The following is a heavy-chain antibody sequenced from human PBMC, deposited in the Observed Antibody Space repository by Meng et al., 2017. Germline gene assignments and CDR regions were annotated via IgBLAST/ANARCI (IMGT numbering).Heavy chain of an antibody. V-gene: IGHV4-4*02. Sequence: HLQRSGPGRLDASAPRAPSCSAAGASMSSNKLMHRVRQPPGKGLEWIGESYHSGRTNYTPSLKSRVTISVDKSKTQFSLKLSSVTAADTAVYYCARGTDYGDYYFDYWGQGTLVTVSS. CDR3: ARGTDYGDYYFDY. CDR2: SYHSGRT. CDR1: GASMSSNKL. J-gene: IGHJ4*02. D-gene: IGHD4-17*01.